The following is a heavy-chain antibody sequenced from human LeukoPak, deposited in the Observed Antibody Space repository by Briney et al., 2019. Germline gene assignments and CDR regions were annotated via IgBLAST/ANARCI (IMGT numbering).Heavy chain of an antibody. D-gene: IGHD1-26*01. J-gene: IGHJ4*02. V-gene: IGHV3-7*03. CDR2: IKGDGSAK. CDR1: GFAFSDSW. CDR3: VKDSPPRYSGSPPAY. Sequence: GGSLSLSCAASGFAFSDSWMTWIRQAPGKGLEWVAFIKGDGSAKKYVDSVKGRFTISRDNAKNSLFLQMNSLRADDTAVYYCVKDSPPRYSGSPPAYWAQGTLVTVSS.